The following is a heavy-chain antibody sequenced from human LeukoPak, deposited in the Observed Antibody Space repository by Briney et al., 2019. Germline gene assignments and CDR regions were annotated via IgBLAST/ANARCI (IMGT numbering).Heavy chain of an antibody. CDR1: GFTLSSYS. J-gene: IGHJ6*03. CDR3: ARGIPYYYYMDV. Sequence: GGSLRLSCAASGFTLSSYSMKWVRQAPEERLERVSSISSSTSDIYYTDSVKGPFTISRDNAKNSLYLQMNSLRAEDTAVYYCARGIPYYYYMDVWGKGTTVTVSS. V-gene: IGHV3-21*01. CDR2: ISSSTSDI.